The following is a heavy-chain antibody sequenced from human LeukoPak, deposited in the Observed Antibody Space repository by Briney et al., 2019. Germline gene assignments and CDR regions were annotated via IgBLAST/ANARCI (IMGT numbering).Heavy chain of an antibody. Sequence: GASLKISCKGSGYSLTNHWIGWVRQMPEKGLEWMGIIYPGDSDTRYSPSFQGQVTISADKSISTAYLQWSSLKASDTAMYYCARLPQWGGTYHFDYWGQGTLLTVSS. CDR1: GYSLTNHW. D-gene: IGHD1-26*01. CDR3: ARLPQWGGTYHFDY. CDR2: IYPGDSDT. V-gene: IGHV5-51*01. J-gene: IGHJ4*02.